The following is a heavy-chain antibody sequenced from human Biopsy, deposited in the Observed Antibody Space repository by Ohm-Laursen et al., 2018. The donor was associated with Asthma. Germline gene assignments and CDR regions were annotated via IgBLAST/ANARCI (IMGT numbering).Heavy chain of an antibody. CDR3: AKDKRYSGSYFDY. Sequence: SLRLSCAASGFTFSSYAMNWVRQAPGKGLEWVSTVSGSGGNTYYADSVKGRFTISRDNSKNTLYLQVSSLGAEDTAVYYCAKDKRYSGSYFDYWGQGTLVTVSS. J-gene: IGHJ4*02. D-gene: IGHD1-26*01. CDR1: GFTFSSYA. CDR2: VSGSGGNT. V-gene: IGHV3-23*01.